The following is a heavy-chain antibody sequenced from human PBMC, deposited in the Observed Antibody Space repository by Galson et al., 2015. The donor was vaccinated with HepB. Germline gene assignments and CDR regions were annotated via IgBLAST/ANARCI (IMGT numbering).Heavy chain of an antibody. V-gene: IGHV3-23*01. Sequence: SLRLSCAASGFTFSSYAMSWVRQAPGKGLEWVSAISGSGGSTYYADSVKGRFTISRDNSKNTLYLQMNSLRAEDTAVYYCAKVYKGTKYLANYDFWSGPLDYWGQGTLVTVSS. CDR3: AKVYKGTKYLANYDFWSGPLDY. CDR2: ISGSGGST. J-gene: IGHJ4*02. CDR1: GFTFSSYA. D-gene: IGHD3-3*01.